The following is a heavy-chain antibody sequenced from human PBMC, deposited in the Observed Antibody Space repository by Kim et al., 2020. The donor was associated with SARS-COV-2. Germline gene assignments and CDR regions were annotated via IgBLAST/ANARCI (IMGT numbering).Heavy chain of an antibody. CDR3: ARADTAMAPIFDY. CDR2: IYYSGST. Sequence: SETLSLTCTVSGGSISSGGYYWSWIRQHPGKGLEWIGYIYYSGSTYYNPSLKSRVTISVDTSKNQFSLKLSPVTAADTAVYYGARADTAMAPIFDYWGQGTLVTVSS. CDR1: GGSISSGGYY. V-gene: IGHV4-31*03. J-gene: IGHJ4*02. D-gene: IGHD5-18*01.